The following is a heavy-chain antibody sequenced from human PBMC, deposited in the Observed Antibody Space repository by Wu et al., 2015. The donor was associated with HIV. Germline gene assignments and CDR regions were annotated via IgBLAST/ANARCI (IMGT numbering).Heavy chain of an antibody. CDR3: AREGLIITHIYYFDY. CDR2: INPDGGGT. Sequence: QVQLVQSGAEVKKPGASVKVSCKASRYTFTGYYIHWVRQAPGQGLEWMGWINPDGGGTNYAQKFQGRVTMTRDTSISTAYMELSRLTSDDTAVYYCAREGLIITHIYYFDYWGQGALVTVSS. CDR1: RYTFTGYY. V-gene: IGHV1-2*02. J-gene: IGHJ4*02. D-gene: IGHD3-9*01.